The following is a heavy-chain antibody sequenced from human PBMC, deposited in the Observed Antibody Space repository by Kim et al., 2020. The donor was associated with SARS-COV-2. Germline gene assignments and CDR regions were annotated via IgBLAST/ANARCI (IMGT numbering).Heavy chain of an antibody. J-gene: IGHJ6*02. CDR1: GGSFSGYY. CDR2: INHSGST. V-gene: IGHV4-34*01. CDR3: ASSSSNPYYYYGMDV. Sequence: SETLSLTCAVYGGSFSGYYWSWIRQPPGKGLEWIGEINHSGSTNYNPSLKSRVTISVDTSKNQFSLKLSSVTAADTAVYYCASSSSNPYYYYGMDVWGQGTTVTVSS. D-gene: IGHD6-13*01.